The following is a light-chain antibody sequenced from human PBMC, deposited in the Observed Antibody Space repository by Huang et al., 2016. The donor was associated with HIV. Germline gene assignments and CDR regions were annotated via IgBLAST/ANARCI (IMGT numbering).Light chain of an antibody. V-gene: IGKV1-27*01. CDR2: AAS. CDR1: PGITNY. Sequence: DIQLTQSPSSLSASVGDRVTNTCRASPGITNYLAWYQHKPGQVPKLLIYAASTLQPGVPPQFIGSGSGTDVSLTINSLQPEDVATYYCRNYNSVPSLTFGGGTKVEIK. J-gene: IGKJ4*01. CDR3: RNYNSVPSLT.